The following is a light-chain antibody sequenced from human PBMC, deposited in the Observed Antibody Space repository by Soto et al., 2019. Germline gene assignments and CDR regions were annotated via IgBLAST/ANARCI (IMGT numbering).Light chain of an antibody. J-gene: IGKJ5*01. Sequence: EIVMTQSPATLSVSPGETATLSCRASQSVSSNLAWYQQKPGQAPRLIIYNAYIRATGIPARFSGTGSGTAFTLTISSLQSEDFALYHCQQYNNWPLITFGQGTRWRL. CDR2: NAY. CDR1: QSVSSN. V-gene: IGKV3-15*01. CDR3: QQYNNWPLIT.